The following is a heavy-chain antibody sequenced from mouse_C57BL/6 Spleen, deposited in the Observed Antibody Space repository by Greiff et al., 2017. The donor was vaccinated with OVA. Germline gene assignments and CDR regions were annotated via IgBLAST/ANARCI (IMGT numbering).Heavy chain of an antibody. CDR1: GYTFTSYW. D-gene: IGHD1-3*01. CDR2: IYPGSGST. J-gene: IGHJ2*01. Sequence: QVQLQQPGAELVKPGASVKMSCKAYGYTFTSYWITWVKQRPGQGLEWIGDIYPGSGSTNYNEKFKSKATLTVDTSSSTAYMQLSSLTSGDYAVYKCASGSASGSDYQGQGTTVTVSS. V-gene: IGHV1-55*01. CDR3: ASGSASGSDY.